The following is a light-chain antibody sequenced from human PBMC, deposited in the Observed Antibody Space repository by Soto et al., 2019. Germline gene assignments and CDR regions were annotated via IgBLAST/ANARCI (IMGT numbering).Light chain of an antibody. V-gene: IGLV1-40*01. J-gene: IGLJ1*01. CDR2: GNS. Sequence: SVLTQAPPVSGAPGRRVSISCTWSSSNIGAGYDVHWYQQLPGTAPKLLIFGNSNRPSGVPDRFSGSKSGTSASLAITGLQAEDEADYYCQSYDGSLSGFYVFGTGTKVTVL. CDR1: SSNIGAGYD. CDR3: QSYDGSLSGFYV.